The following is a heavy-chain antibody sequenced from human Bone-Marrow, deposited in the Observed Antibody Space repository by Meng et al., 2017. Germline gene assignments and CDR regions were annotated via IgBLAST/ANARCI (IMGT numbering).Heavy chain of an antibody. CDR1: GGTFSSYA. D-gene: IGHD3-10*01. V-gene: IGHV1-69*01. CDR2: IIPIFGTA. Sequence: VQVVRVGAEVKKPGAAGKVACKASGGTFSSYAISWVRQAPGQGLEWMGGIIPIFGTANYAQKFQGRVTITADESTSTAYMELSSLRSEDTAVYYCARGVKGFGELLGWYFDLWGRGTLVTVSS. CDR3: ARGVKGFGELLGWYFDL. J-gene: IGHJ2*01.